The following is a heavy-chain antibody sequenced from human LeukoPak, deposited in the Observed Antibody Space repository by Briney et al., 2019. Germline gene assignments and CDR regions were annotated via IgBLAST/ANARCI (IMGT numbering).Heavy chain of an antibody. CDR3: ARRRGGTGLFDY. J-gene: IGHJ4*02. V-gene: IGHV4-39*01. CDR2: TYYYGST. D-gene: IGHD3-10*01. Sequence: SETLSLTCTVSGDSISSSSYSWGWIRQPPGKGLEWIGSTYYYGSTYYNPSLKSRATISVDTSKNQFSLKLSSVTAADTALYYCARRRGGTGLFDYWGQGTQVTVSS. CDR1: GDSISSSSYS.